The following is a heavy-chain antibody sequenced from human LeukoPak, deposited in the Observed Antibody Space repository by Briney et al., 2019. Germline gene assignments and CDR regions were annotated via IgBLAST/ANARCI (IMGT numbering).Heavy chain of an antibody. CDR3: AKDPRGYSGYDAVGYFDY. CDR1: GFTFSSYS. CDR2: ISSSSSYI. V-gene: IGHV3-21*04. J-gene: IGHJ4*02. D-gene: IGHD5-12*01. Sequence: GGSLRLSCAASGFTFSSYSMNWVRQAPGKGLEWVSSISSSSSYIYYADSVKGRFTISRDNSKNTLYLQMNSLRAEDTAVYYCAKDPRGYSGYDAVGYFDYWGQGTLVTVSS.